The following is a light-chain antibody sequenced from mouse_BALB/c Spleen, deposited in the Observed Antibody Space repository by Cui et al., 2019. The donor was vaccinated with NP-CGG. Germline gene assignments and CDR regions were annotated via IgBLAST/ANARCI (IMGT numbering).Light chain of an antibody. V-gene: IGLV1*01. CDR2: GTN. J-gene: IGLJ1*01. CDR1: NGAVTTSTY. Sequence: QAVVTQESAPTTSPGETGPLTGRRSNGAVTTSTYANWVQEKPDHLFTGLIGGTNNRAPGVPARFSGSLIGDKAALTITGAQTEDEAIYFCALWYSNHWVFGGGTKLTVL. CDR3: ALWYSNHWV.